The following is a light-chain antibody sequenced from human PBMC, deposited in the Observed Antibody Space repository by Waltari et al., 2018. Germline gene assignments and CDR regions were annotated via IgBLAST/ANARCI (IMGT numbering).Light chain of an antibody. Sequence: EIVLTQSPGHLSLSPGEGATLSCRASQSVNGALAWYHQKPGQAPRLLIYHASNRATGIPDRFSGSGSGTDFSLTISRLEPEDFAVYYCQHYLRLPVTFGQGTKVEI. V-gene: IGKV3-20*01. J-gene: IGKJ1*01. CDR2: HAS. CDR3: QHYLRLPVT. CDR1: QSVNGA.